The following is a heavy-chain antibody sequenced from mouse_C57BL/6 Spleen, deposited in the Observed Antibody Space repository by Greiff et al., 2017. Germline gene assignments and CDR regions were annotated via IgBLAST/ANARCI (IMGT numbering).Heavy chain of an antibody. CDR3: ARPTVVARYFEV. D-gene: IGHD1-1*01. J-gene: IGHJ1*03. Sequence: EVMLVESGGGLVKPGGSLKLSCAASGFTFSDYGMHWVRQAPEKGLEWVAYISSGSSTIYYADTVKGRFTLSRDNAKNTLFLQMTSLRSEDTAMYYCARPTVVARYFEVWGTGTTVTVSS. CDR1: GFTFSDYG. CDR2: ISSGSSTI. V-gene: IGHV5-17*01.